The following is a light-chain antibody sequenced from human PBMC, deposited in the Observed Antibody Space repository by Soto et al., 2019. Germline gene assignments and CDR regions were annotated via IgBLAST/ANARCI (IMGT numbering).Light chain of an antibody. J-gene: IGKJ1*01. V-gene: IGKV1-5*03. CDR1: QSISSW. CDR2: KAS. Sequence: DIQMTQSPSTLSASVGDRVTITCRASQSISSWLAWYQQKPGKAPKLLIYKASSLESGVPSRFGGSGSGTEFTLTISSLQPDDFATYDCQQYNSYPVGFGQGTKVEIK. CDR3: QQYNSYPVG.